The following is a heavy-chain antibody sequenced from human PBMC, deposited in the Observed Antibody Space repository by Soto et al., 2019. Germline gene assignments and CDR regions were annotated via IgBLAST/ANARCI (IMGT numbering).Heavy chain of an antibody. CDR1: GGSFSNFC. CDR3: AREGSGYNF. J-gene: IGHJ4*02. Sequence: SVKVSCKASGGSFSNFCMSWVRQAPGQGLEWMGGIVPVFGRPNYAQRFRGRLTITADESTSTGYMELTSLRSDDTAVYYCAREGSGYNFWGQGTQVTVSS. V-gene: IGHV1-69*13. CDR2: IVPVFGRP. D-gene: IGHD5-12*01.